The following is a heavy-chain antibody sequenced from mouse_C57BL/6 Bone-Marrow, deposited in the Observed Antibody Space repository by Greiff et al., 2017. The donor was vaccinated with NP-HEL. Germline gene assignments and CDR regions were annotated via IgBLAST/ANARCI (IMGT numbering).Heavy chain of an antibody. J-gene: IGHJ2*01. V-gene: IGHV1-7*01. CDR1: GYTFTSYW. CDR3: ALITTAVAPDY. CDR2: INPSSGYT. Sequence: QVQLKESGAELAKPGASVKLSCKASGYTFTSYWMHWVKQRPGQGLEWIGYINPSSGYTKYNQKFKDKATLTADKSSSTAYTQLSSLPYVDSAVYYCALITTAVAPDYWGQGTTLTVSS. D-gene: IGHD1-1*01.